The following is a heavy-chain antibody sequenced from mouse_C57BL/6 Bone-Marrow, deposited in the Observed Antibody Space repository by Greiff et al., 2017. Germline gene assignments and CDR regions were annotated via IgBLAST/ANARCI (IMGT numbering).Heavy chain of an antibody. D-gene: IGHD1-1*01. CDR2: IWRGGST. V-gene: IGHV2-5*01. CDR3: AKRYYGKNYAMDY. J-gene: IGHJ4*01. CDR1: GFSLTSYG. Sequence: VQGVESGPGLVQPSQSLSITCTVSGFSLTSYGVHWVRQSPGKGLEWLGVIWRGGSTDYNAAFMSRLSITKDNSKSQVFFKMNSLQADDTAIYYCAKRYYGKNYAMDYWGQGTSVTVAS.